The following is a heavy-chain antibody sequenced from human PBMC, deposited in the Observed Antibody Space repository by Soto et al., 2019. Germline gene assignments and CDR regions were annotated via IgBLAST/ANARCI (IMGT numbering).Heavy chain of an antibody. CDR1: GFTFSNYW. CDR2: IDHDGPT. J-gene: IGHJ4*02. Sequence: EVQLVESGGCLVQPGGSLRLSCAVSGFTFSNYWMHWVRQAPGKGLEWVSRIDHDGPTDYADSVRGRFTISRDNAENTLYLQMNSLRPEDTAVYYCGRDSHGDYWGQGTMVTVAS. CDR3: GRDSHGDY. V-gene: IGHV3-74*01.